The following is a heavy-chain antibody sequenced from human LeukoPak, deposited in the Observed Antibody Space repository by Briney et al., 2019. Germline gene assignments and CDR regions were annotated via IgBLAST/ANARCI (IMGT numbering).Heavy chain of an antibody. CDR2: IYHSGST. J-gene: IGHJ3*02. CDR1: GFSISSGYY. Sequence: SETLSLTCAVSGFSISSGYYWGWIRQPPGKGLEWIGSIYHSGSTYYNPSLKSRVTISVDTSKNQFSLKLSSVTAADTAVYYCARQLVGYYDFWSGKRGAFDIWGQGTMVTVSS. V-gene: IGHV4-38-2*01. D-gene: IGHD3-3*01. CDR3: ARQLVGYYDFWSGKRGAFDI.